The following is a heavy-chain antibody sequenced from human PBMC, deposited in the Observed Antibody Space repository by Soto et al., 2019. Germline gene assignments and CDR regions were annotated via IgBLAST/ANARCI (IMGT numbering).Heavy chain of an antibody. CDR2: IKSKTDGGTT. CDR1: GFTFSNAW. J-gene: IGHJ4*02. CDR3: TTPINSKVAGFDY. D-gene: IGHD6-19*01. V-gene: IGHV3-15*07. Sequence: EVQLVESGGGLVKPGGSLRLSCAASGFTFSNAWMNWVRQAPGKGLEWVGRIKSKTDGGTTDYAAPVKGRFTISRDDSKNTLYLQMNSLKTEDTAVYYCTTPINSKVAGFDYWGQGTLVTVSS.